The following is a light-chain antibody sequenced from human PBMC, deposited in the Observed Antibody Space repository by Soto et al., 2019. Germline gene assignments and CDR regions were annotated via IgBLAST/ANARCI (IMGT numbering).Light chain of an antibody. CDR2: DAS. CDR3: QQRSNV. V-gene: IGKV3-11*01. CDR1: QSVRSF. J-gene: IGKJ5*01. Sequence: IVLTQSPATLSLSPGERATLSCRASQSVRSFLAWYQQKPGQAPRLLIYDASTRATGIPARFSGRGSGTDFTLTITSLEPEDFAVYYCQQRSNVFGQGTRLEVK.